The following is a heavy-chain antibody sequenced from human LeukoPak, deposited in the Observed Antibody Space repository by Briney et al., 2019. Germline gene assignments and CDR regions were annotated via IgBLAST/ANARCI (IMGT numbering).Heavy chain of an antibody. V-gene: IGHV1-2*02. CDR3: ARVNKYVSNVLDF. CDR2: ISPNTGGT. Sequence: ASVNVSCKSSGYTCTAYVIHCGPQAPGQRLEWMGWISPNTGGTEYAQKFQGRVTMTRYTSNSTVYMEMSRLTSVDTVVYKCARVNKYVSNVLDFWGQGTLVTVSS. D-gene: IGHD3-10*02. CDR1: GYTCTAYV. J-gene: IGHJ4*02.